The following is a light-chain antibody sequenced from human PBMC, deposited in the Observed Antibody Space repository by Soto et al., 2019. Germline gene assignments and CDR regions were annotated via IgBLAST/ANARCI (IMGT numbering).Light chain of an antibody. CDR2: NTT. CDR3: ALYVGSGTVV. V-gene: IGLV8-61*01. Sequence: QGVVTQEPSFLVSPGGTVILTCGVTSGSVSTSYYPSWYQQSPGLAPRTLIYNTTTRSSGVPDRFSGSILGNKAALTITGAQSDDESDYLCALYVGSGTVVFGGGTKLTVI. CDR1: SGSVSTSYY. J-gene: IGLJ2*01.